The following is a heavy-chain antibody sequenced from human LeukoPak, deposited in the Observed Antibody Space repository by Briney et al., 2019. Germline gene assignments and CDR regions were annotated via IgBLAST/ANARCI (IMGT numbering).Heavy chain of an antibody. D-gene: IGHD2-2*01. CDR1: GGTFSSYT. V-gene: IGHV1-69*02. CDR3: ARSGGCSTSCYPNHNYYYYGMDV. J-gene: IGHJ6*02. CDR2: IIPILGIA. Sequence: GASVKVSCKASGGTFSSYTISWVRQAPGQGLEWMGRIIPILGIANYAQKFQGRVTITADKSTSTAYMELSSLRSEDTAVYYCARSGGCSTSCYPNHNYYYYGMDVWGQGTTVTVSS.